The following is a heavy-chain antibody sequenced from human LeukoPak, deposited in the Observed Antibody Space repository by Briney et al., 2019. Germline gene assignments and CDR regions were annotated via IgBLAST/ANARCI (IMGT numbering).Heavy chain of an antibody. CDR1: GYTYTSYD. D-gene: IGHD3-16*01. CDR2: MNHNSGAT. J-gene: IGHJ4*02. Sequence: ASVKVSCKASGYTYTSYDFNWMRQATGQGREWMGWMNHNSGATGYAQKFQGRVTMTRSASINTVYMELTTLISEDTAVYYCARAPRSLGFDYWGQGTLVTVSS. CDR3: ARAPRSLGFDY. V-gene: IGHV1-8*01.